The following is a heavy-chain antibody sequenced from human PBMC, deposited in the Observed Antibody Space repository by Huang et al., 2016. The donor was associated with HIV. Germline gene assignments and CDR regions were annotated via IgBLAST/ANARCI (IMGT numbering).Heavy chain of an antibody. V-gene: IGHV3-23*01. J-gene: IGHJ4*02. CDR2: IRGSGDKT. Sequence: DVQLLESGGDFVQPGGSLRLSCAASRFTFSPYAMSWVRQGPGKGLEWVSAIRGSGDKTYYADSVKGRFTISRDNSKNTLFLQMNSLRAEDTAVYYCAKVPTVVTFHWGQGTLVTVSS. CDR1: RFTFSPYA. D-gene: IGHD2-21*02. CDR3: AKVPTVVTFH.